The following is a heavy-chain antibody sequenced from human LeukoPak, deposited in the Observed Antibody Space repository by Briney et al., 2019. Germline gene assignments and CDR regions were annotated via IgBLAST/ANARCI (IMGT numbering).Heavy chain of an antibody. V-gene: IGHV1-24*01. J-gene: IGHJ3*02. CDR2: FDPEDGET. CDR1: GYTLTELS. Sequence: ASVKVSCTVSGYTLTELSMHWVRQAPGKGLEWMGGFDPEDGETIYAQKFQGRVTMTEDTSTDTAYMVLSSLRSEDTAVYYCATEEAWGGSYNAFDIWGQGTMVTVSS. CDR3: ATEEAWGGSYNAFDI. D-gene: IGHD1-26*01.